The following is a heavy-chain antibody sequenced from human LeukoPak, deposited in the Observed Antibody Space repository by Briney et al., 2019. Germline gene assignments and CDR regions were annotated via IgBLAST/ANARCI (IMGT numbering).Heavy chain of an antibody. CDR2: INHSGGT. V-gene: IGHV4-34*01. J-gene: IGHJ1*01. CDR3: ARGGRVRYCSSTSCPGYFQH. Sequence: SETLSLTCAVYGGSFSGYYWSWIRQPPGKGLEWIGEINHSGGTNYNPSLKSRVTISVDTSKNQFSLKLSSVTAADTAVYYCARGGRVRYCSSTSCPGYFQHWGQGTLVTVSP. CDR1: GGSFSGYY. D-gene: IGHD2-2*01.